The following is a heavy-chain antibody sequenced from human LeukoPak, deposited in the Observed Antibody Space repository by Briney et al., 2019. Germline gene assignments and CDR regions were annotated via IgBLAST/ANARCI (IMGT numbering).Heavy chain of an antibody. CDR3: AREYNWNDRRTYFDY. Sequence: ASVKVSCKASGYTFTSYAMHWVRQAPGQRLEWMGWINAGNGNTKYSQEFQGRVTITRDTSASTAYMELRSLRSDDTAVYYCAREYNWNDRRTYFDYWGQGTLVTVSS. V-gene: IGHV1-3*01. J-gene: IGHJ4*02. CDR1: GYTFTSYA. CDR2: INAGNGNT. D-gene: IGHD1-1*01.